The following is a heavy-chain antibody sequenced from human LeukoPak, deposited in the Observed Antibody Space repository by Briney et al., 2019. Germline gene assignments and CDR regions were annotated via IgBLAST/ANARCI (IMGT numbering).Heavy chain of an antibody. V-gene: IGHV4-61*02. CDR2: IYTSGST. Sequence: PSQTLSLTCTVSGGSISSGSYYWSWIRQPAGKGLEWIGRIYTSGSTNYNPSLKSRVTISVDTSKNQFSLKLSSVTAADTAVYYCARNPRIVVAAPEDWFDPWGQGTLVTVSS. CDR1: GGSISSGSYY. D-gene: IGHD2-15*01. CDR3: ARNPRIVVAAPEDWFDP. J-gene: IGHJ5*02.